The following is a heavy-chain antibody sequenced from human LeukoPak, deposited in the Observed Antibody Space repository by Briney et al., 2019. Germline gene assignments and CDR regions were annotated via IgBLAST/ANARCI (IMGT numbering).Heavy chain of an antibody. CDR2: IWYDGSNK. Sequence: PGGSLRLSCEVSGFTLTSYGMHWVRQAPGKGLEWVADIWYDGSNKYYADSVKGRFTISRDNSKNTVFLQMTSLRADDTAVYYCARAYSGYSSRGFDYWGQGTLVSVSS. CDR3: ARAYSGYSSRGFDY. V-gene: IGHV3-33*01. J-gene: IGHJ4*02. D-gene: IGHD5-12*01. CDR1: GFTLTSYG.